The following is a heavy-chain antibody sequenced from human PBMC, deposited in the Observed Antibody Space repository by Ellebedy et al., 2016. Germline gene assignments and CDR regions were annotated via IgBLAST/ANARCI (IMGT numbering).Heavy chain of an antibody. Sequence: GESLKISXAASGFNFNNYWMSWVRQAPGKGLEWVANTKQDGSEKNYVDSVKGRFTISRDNAKNSLYLQMNSLRAEDTAVYYCARGGAKGYTLDVWGQGTTVTVSS. CDR1: GFNFNNYW. CDR2: TKQDGSEK. V-gene: IGHV3-7*04. D-gene: IGHD1-26*01. CDR3: ARGGAKGYTLDV. J-gene: IGHJ6*02.